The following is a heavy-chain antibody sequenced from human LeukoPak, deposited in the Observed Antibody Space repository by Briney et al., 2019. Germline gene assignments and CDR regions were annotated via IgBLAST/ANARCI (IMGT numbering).Heavy chain of an antibody. J-gene: IGHJ4*02. D-gene: IGHD3-22*01. CDR1: GYTFTDYY. Sequence: ASVKVSCKASGYTFTDYYIHWVRQAPGQGLEWMGWINPNSGGTNYAQKFQGRVTMTRDTSINTAYMELSSLRSDDMGIYYCARAYKRDSTGPLGYWGQGTLVTVSS. CDR2: INPNSGGT. V-gene: IGHV1-2*02. CDR3: ARAYKRDSTGPLGY.